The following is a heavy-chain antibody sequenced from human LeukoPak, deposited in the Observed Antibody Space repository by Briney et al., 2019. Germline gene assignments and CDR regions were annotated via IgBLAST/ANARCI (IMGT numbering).Heavy chain of an antibody. Sequence: SGPTLVNPTQTLTLTCTFSGFSLSTSGVGVGWIRQSPGKALEWLALIYWNDDNRYSPSLKSRLTITKDTSKNQMVLTMTNMDPVDTATYYCAHYGDYRFMYYFDYWGQGTLVTVSS. D-gene: IGHD4-17*01. CDR3: AHYGDYRFMYYFDY. CDR2: IYWNDDN. CDR1: GFSLSTSGVG. V-gene: IGHV2-5*01. J-gene: IGHJ4*02.